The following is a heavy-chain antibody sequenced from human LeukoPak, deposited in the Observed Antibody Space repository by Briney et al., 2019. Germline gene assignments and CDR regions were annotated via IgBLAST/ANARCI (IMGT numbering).Heavy chain of an antibody. CDR1: GSTVINYY. D-gene: IGHD4-17*01. V-gene: IGHV4-59*02. J-gene: IGHJ4*02. Sequence: SDALTLTSTVTGSTVINYYWRWIRERPGKGLEWIGYIYYSGSTNYNPSLKSRVTISVDTSKNQFSLKLSSVTAADTAVYYCARATTGEFDYWGQGTLVTVSS. CDR2: IYYSGST. CDR3: ARATTGEFDY.